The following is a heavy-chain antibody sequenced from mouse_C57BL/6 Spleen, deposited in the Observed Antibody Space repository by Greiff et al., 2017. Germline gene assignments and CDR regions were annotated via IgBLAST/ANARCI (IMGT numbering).Heavy chain of an antibody. V-gene: IGHV1-72*01. D-gene: IGHD2-3*01. Sequence: QVQLKQPGAELVKPGASVKLSCKASGYTFTSYWMHWVKQRPGRGLEWIGRIDPNSGGTKYNEKFKSKATLTVDKPSSTAYMQLSSLTSEDSAVYYCARFYDGYYFWFAYWGQGTLVTVSA. J-gene: IGHJ3*01. CDR1: GYTFTSYW. CDR2: IDPNSGGT. CDR3: ARFYDGYYFWFAY.